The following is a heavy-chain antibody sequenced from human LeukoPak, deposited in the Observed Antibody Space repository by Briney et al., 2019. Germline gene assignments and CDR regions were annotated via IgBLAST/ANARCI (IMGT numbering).Heavy chain of an antibody. J-gene: IGHJ5*01. Sequence: ASVKVSCKASGYTFTSYGISWVRQAPGQGLEWMGWISLYSGNTKYAQKLQGRVTVTTDTSTSTAYMELRNLRSDDTAVYYCARDRVAVAGTGWFDSWGQGTLVTVSS. V-gene: IGHV1-18*01. CDR1: GYTFTSYG. CDR2: ISLYSGNT. D-gene: IGHD6-19*01. CDR3: ARDRVAVAGTGWFDS.